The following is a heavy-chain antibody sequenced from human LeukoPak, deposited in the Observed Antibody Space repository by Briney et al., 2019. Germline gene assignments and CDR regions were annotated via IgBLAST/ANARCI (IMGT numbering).Heavy chain of an antibody. CDR3: ARGVVPGHYYYYYYMDV. CDR1: GGSFSGYY. J-gene: IGHJ6*03. V-gene: IGHV4-34*01. CDR2: INHSGST. D-gene: IGHD2-15*01. Sequence: SETLSLTCAVYGGSFSGYYWSWIRQPPGKGLEWIGEINHSGSTNYNPSLKSRATISVDTSKNQFSLKLSSVTAADTAVYYCARGVVPGHYYYYYYMDVWGKGTTVTVSS.